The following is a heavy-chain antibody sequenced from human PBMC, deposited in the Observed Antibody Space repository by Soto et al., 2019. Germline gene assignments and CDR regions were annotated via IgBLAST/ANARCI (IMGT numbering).Heavy chain of an antibody. V-gene: IGHV1-18*01. CDR1: GDTLTSYG. CDR2: ISAYNGNT. CDR3: ARTDFWSGFASSFDY. D-gene: IGHD3-3*01. Sequence: ASVKVSCKDSGDTLTSYGISWVRQAPGQGLEWMGWISAYNGNTNYAQKLQGRVTMTTDTSTSTAYMELRSLRSDDTAVYYCARTDFWSGFASSFDYWGQGTLVTVSS. J-gene: IGHJ4*02.